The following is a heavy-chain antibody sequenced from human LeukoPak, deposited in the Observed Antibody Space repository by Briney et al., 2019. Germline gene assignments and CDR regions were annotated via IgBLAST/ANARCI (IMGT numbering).Heavy chain of an antibody. CDR1: GGSISSSSYY. J-gene: IGHJ5*02. V-gene: IGHV4-39*01. CDR2: IYYSGST. Sequence: SETLSLTCTVSGGSISSSSYYWGWLRQPPGKGLEWFGSIYYSGSTYYNPSLKSRVTISVDTSKNQFSLKLSSVTAADTAVYYCARHRIERYYDFWSGPNWFYPWGQGTLVTVSS. CDR3: ARHRIERYYDFWSGPNWFYP. D-gene: IGHD3-3*01.